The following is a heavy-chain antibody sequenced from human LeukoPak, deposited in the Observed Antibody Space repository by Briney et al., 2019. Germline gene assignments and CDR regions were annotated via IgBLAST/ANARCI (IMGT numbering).Heavy chain of an antibody. V-gene: IGHV4-34*01. J-gene: IGHJ6*03. CDR2: INHSGST. CDR3: ARGEGRYCSSTSCYQFVRYYYYMDV. CDR1: GGSFSGYY. Sequence: KPSETLSPNCAVYGGSFSGYYWGWIRQPPGKGLEWIGGINHSGSTNYNPSLKSRVTISVDTSKNQFSLKLSSVTAADTAVYYCARGEGRYCSSTSCYQFVRYYYYMDVWGKGTTVTVSS. D-gene: IGHD2-2*01.